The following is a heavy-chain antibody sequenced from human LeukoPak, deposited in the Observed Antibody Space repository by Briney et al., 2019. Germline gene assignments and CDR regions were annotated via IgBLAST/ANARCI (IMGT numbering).Heavy chain of an antibody. CDR2: VSGSGGSR. D-gene: IGHD2/OR15-2a*01. J-gene: IGHJ4*02. Sequence: GGSLRLSCAASGFTFSSYALSWVREAPGKGLEWVSTVSGSGGSRHYADSVKGGFTISRDNSKTTLSLQMNSLRAEDTAVYYCAKDAMISTSYYHFDYWGQGTLVTVSS. V-gene: IGHV3-23*01. CDR3: AKDAMISTSYYHFDY. CDR1: GFTFSSYA.